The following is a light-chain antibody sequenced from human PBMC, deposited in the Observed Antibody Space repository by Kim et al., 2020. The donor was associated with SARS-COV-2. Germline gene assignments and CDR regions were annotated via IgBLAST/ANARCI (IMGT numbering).Light chain of an antibody. CDR2: GNS. CDR3: QSYDRSLSGTV. CDR1: SSNIGGGYD. J-gene: IGLJ7*01. Sequence: RVTISCTGSSSNIGGGYDVHWYQQLPGTAPKLLIYGNSNRPSGVPDRFSGSKSGTSASLAITGLQAEDEADYYCQSYDRSLSGTVFGGGTQLTVL. V-gene: IGLV1-40*01.